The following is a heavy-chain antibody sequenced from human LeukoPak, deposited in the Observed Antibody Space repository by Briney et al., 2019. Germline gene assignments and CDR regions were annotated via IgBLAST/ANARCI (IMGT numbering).Heavy chain of an antibody. CDR2: INPSGAST. Sequence: AASVKVSCKASGYTFTSYYMHWVRQAPGQGLEWMGIINPSGASTRYAQKFQGRVTMTRDTSTSTVYMELSSLRSEDTAVYYCARSHIVGAKPLGYWGQGTLVTVSS. J-gene: IGHJ4*02. CDR1: GYTFTSYY. V-gene: IGHV1-46*01. CDR3: ARSHIVGAKPLGY. D-gene: IGHD1-26*01.